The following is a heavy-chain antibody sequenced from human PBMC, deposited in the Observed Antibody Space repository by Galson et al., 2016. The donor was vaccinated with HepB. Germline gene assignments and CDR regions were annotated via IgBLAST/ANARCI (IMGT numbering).Heavy chain of an antibody. CDR1: GDSISSYY. CDR2: IDYSGST. Sequence: SETLSLTCSVSGDSISSYYGSWIRQPPGKGVEWIGYIDYSGSTNYNPSLKSRVTILLDTPKNQFSLRLTSVTAADTAMYYCASGYTGYGIFDFWGQGTLVTVFS. CDR3: ASGYTGYGIFDF. V-gene: IGHV4-59*01. D-gene: IGHD5-12*01. J-gene: IGHJ4*02.